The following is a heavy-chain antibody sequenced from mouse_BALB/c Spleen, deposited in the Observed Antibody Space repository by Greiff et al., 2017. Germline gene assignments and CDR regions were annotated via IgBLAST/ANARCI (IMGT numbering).Heavy chain of an antibody. CDR1: GFTFSSYG. Sequence: EVKLMESGGDLVKPGGSLKLSCAASGFTFSSYGMSWVRQTPDKRLEWVATISSGGSYTYYPDSVKGRFTISRDNAKNTLYLQMSSLKSEDTAMYYCARHAYDGYLDYWGQGTTLTVSS. CDR2: ISSGGSYT. V-gene: IGHV5-6*01. D-gene: IGHD2-3*01. CDR3: ARHAYDGYLDY. J-gene: IGHJ2*01.